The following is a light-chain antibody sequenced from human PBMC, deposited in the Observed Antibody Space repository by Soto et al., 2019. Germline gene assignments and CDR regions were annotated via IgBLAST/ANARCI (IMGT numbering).Light chain of an antibody. CDR1: SRDIGAYNL. Sequence: QSALTQPPSVSGSPGQSITISCSGTSRDIGAYNLVSWYQQPPGQAPKLLIYEVRNRPSGVSYRFSGSKSGNTASLTISSLLPEDEADYLCSAFSSRDTLVFGGGTKLTVL. CDR2: EVR. J-gene: IGLJ2*01. V-gene: IGLV2-14*01. CDR3: SAFSSRDTLV.